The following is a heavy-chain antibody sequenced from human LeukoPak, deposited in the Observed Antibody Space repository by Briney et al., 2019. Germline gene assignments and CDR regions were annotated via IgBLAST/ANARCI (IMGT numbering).Heavy chain of an antibody. CDR1: GGSFSTYY. CDR3: ARDASGFFIGFDC. CDR2: IYDSGRT. D-gene: IGHD3-10*01. Sequence: SETLSLTCTVSGGSFSTYYWSWIRQPPGKGLEWIGYIYDSGRTNYNPSLKSRVTISVDTSKNQFSLKLSSVTAADTADYYCARDASGFFIGFDCWGQGTLVAVSS. J-gene: IGHJ4*02. V-gene: IGHV4-59*12.